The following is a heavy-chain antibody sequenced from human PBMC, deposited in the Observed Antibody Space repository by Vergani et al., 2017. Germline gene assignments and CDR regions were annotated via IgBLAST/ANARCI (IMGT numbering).Heavy chain of an antibody. J-gene: IGHJ4*02. V-gene: IGHV4-39*01. Sequence: QLQLQESGPGLVKPSETLSLTCTVSGGSINNGNYSWGWIRQPPGKGLEWIGSVYYNGSTYYNPSLKSRVTTSVDASKNQFSLKLSSVTAADTAVYYCARTRDYGSGSYYFRKQNDYWGQGTLVTVSS. CDR1: GGSINNGNYS. CDR2: VYYNGST. D-gene: IGHD3-10*01. CDR3: ARTRDYGSGSYYFRKQNDY.